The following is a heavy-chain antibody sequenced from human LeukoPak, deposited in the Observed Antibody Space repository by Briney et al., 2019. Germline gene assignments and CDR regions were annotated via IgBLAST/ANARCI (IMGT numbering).Heavy chain of an antibody. Sequence: PGGSLRLSCAASGFTFSSYGMHWVRQAPGKGLEWVSYIRSSSSTIYYADSVKGRFTISRDNAKNSLYLQMNSLRAEDTAVYYCAELGITMIGGVWGKGTTVTVSS. V-gene: IGHV3-48*04. CDR1: GFTFSSYG. CDR3: AELGITMIGGV. CDR2: IRSSSSTI. J-gene: IGHJ6*04. D-gene: IGHD3-10*02.